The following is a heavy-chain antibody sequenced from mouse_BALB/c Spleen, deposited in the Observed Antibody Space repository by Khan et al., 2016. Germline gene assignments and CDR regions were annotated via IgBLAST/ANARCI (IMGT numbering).Heavy chain of an antibody. CDR1: GYSITSDYA. D-gene: IGHD2-10*02. Sequence: EVQLVETGPGLVKPSQSLSLTCTVTGYSITSDYAWNWIRQFPGNKLEWMGYISYSGSTSYTPSLKSRLSITRDTSKNQFFLQLNSVTTEDTAKYYCARKYGNYPLFAYWGQGTLVTVSA. V-gene: IGHV3-2*02. CDR2: ISYSGST. J-gene: IGHJ3*01. CDR3: ARKYGNYPLFAY.